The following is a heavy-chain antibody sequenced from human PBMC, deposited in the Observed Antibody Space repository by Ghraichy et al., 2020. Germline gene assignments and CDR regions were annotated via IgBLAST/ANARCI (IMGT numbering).Heavy chain of an antibody. CDR2: IYPGDSDT. CDR1: GYSFTSYW. V-gene: IGHV5-51*01. J-gene: IGHJ6*02. CDR3: ARQSRADYYYAMDV. Sequence: GESLNISCKGSGYSFTSYWIGWVRQMPGKGLEWMGIIYPGDSDTRYSPSFQGQVTISVDKSINTAYLQWSSLKASDTAMYYCARQSRADYYYAMDVWGQGTTVAVSS.